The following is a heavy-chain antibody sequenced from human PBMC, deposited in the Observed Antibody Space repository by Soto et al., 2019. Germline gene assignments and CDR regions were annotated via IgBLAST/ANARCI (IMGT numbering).Heavy chain of an antibody. CDR3: ARSVTADY. D-gene: IGHD4-4*01. Sequence: QVQLVQSGAEVKKPGASVKVSCKASGYTFTSDYMNWVRQAPGQGLEWMGIINPSGGSTSYAQNFQGRVTMTGDTSTSTVYMELTSLRSDDTAVYYCARSVTADYWGQGTLVTVSS. J-gene: IGHJ4*02. CDR2: INPSGGST. CDR1: GYTFTSDY. V-gene: IGHV1-46*03.